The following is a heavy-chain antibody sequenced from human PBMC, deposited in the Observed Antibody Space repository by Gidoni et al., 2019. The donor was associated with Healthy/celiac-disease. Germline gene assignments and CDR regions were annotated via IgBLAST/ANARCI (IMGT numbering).Heavy chain of an antibody. D-gene: IGHD3-22*01. CDR1: GFTVRCNY. V-gene: IGHV3-66*01. CDR3: ARGGHVGSGYYYGDFDY. CDR2: IYSGGST. Sequence: EVQLVESGGGLVQPGGSLRLSCAASGFTVRCNYMSWVRQAPGKGLEWVSVIYSGGSTYYADSVKGRFTISRDNSKNTLYLQMNSLRAEDTAVYYCARGGHVGSGYYYGDFDYWGQGTLVTVSS. J-gene: IGHJ4*02.